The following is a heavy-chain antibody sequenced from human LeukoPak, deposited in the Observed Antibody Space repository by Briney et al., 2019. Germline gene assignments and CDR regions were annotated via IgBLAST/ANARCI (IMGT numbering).Heavy chain of an antibody. Sequence: GGSLRLSCAASGFTFDDYGMSWVRQAPGKGLEWVSGINWNGGSTGYADSVKGRFTISRDNAEYSLYLQMNSLRGEDTAVYYCARVGGAGWLRFPNWFDPWGQGTLVTVSS. D-gene: IGHD5-12*01. CDR3: ARVGGAGWLRFPNWFDP. J-gene: IGHJ5*02. V-gene: IGHV3-20*04. CDR1: GFTFDDYG. CDR2: INWNGGST.